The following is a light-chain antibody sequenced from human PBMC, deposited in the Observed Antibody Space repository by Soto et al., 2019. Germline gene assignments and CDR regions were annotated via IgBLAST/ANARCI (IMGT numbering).Light chain of an antibody. CDR3: QQYNSHSGT. V-gene: IGKV1-5*03. J-gene: IGKJ1*01. CDR1: QSISNW. CDR2: KAS. Sequence: DLQMTQSPSTLSASVGDRVTITCRASQSISNWLAWYQQKPGKAPKVLIYKASSLESGVPSRFSGSGSGTEFTLTISSLQPDDFATYYCQQYNSHSGTFGQGTKVEIK.